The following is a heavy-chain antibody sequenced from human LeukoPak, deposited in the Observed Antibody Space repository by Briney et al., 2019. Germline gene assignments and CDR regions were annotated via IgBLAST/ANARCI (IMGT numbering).Heavy chain of an antibody. CDR3: AKALTGTKAFDI. V-gene: IGHV3-23*01. CDR2: ISSSGGST. D-gene: IGHD1-20*01. CDR1: GFTFSSYA. J-gene: IGHJ3*02. Sequence: GGSLRLSCAASGFTFSSYAMNWVRQAAGKGLEWVSHISSSGGSTYYAGSVKGRFTISRDNSKNTLYLQMNSLRAEDTAVYYCAKALTGTKAFDIWGQGTMVTVSS.